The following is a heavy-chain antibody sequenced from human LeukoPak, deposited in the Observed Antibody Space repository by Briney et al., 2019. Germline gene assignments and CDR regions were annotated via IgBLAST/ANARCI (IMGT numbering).Heavy chain of an antibody. Sequence: PSETLSLTCAVYGGSFSGYYWSWIRQPPGKGLEWIGEINHSGSTNYNPSLKSRVTISVDTSKNQFSLKLSSVTAADTAVYYCARRVRLYCSGGSCYSERNWFDPWGQGTLVTVSS. CDR2: INHSGST. D-gene: IGHD2-15*01. J-gene: IGHJ5*02. CDR3: ARRVRLYCSGGSCYSERNWFDP. CDR1: GGSFSGYY. V-gene: IGHV4-34*01.